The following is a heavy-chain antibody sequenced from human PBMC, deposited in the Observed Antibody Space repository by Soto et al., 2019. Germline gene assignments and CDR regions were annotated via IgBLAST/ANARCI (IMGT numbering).Heavy chain of an antibody. CDR2: IYWNDDK. CDR1: GFSLSTSGLG. Sequence: QITLKESGPTLVRPTQTLTLTCTFSGFSLSTSGLGVGWIRQPPGKALEWLALIYWNDDKRYSPSLKARLTITKDTSKNQVVLTMTNMDPVDKATYYGAHRHSGWYLFDYWVQGTLVTVSS. CDR3: AHRHSGWYLFDY. J-gene: IGHJ4*02. V-gene: IGHV2-5*01. D-gene: IGHD6-19*01.